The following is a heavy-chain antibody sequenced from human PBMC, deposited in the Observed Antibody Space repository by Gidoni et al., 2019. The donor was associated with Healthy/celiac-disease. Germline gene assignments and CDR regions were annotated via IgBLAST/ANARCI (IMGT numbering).Heavy chain of an antibody. Sequence: QVQLVQSGAEVKKPGSSVKVSCKASGGTFSSYAISWVRQAPGQGLEWMGGIIPILGIANYAQKFQGRVTITADKSTSTAYMELSSLRSEDTAVYYCARGKRYYDSSGYYYTPDDYWGQGTLVTVSS. D-gene: IGHD3-22*01. CDR2: IIPILGIA. CDR1: GGTFSSYA. CDR3: ARGKRYYDSSGYYYTPDDY. J-gene: IGHJ4*02. V-gene: IGHV1-69*10.